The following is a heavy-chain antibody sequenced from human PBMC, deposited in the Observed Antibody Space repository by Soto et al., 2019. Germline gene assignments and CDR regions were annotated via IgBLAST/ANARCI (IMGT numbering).Heavy chain of an antibody. Sequence: ASVKVSCKASGYTFTGYYMHWVRQAPGQGLEWMGWINPNSGGTNYAQKFQGWVTMTRDTSISTAYMELTGLRSDDTAVYYCARSLVGTTYVDYGMDVWGQGTTVTVSS. CDR3: ARSLVGTTYVDYGMDV. V-gene: IGHV1-2*04. D-gene: IGHD1-1*01. CDR2: INPNSGGT. J-gene: IGHJ6*02. CDR1: GYTFTGYY.